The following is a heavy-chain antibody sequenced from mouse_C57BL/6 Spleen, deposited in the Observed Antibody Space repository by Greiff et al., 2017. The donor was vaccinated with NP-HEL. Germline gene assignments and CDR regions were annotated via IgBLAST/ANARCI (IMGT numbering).Heavy chain of an antibody. J-gene: IGHJ4*01. Sequence: VQLQQPGAELVKPGASVKLSCKASGYTFTSYWMQWVKQRPGQGLEWIEEIDPSDSYTNYNQKFKGKATLTVDTSSSTAYMQLSSLTSEDSAVYYSARGNGYYAMDYWGQGTSVTVSS. CDR3: ARGNGYYAMDY. CDR1: GYTFTSYW. CDR2: IDPSDSYT. V-gene: IGHV1-50*01.